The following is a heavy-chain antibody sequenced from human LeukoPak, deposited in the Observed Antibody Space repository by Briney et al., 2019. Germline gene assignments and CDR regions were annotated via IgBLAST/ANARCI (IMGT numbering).Heavy chain of an antibody. J-gene: IGHJ5*02. CDR1: GFTFTTYW. Sequence: GGSLSLSCAASGFTFTTYWMGWVRQAPGKGLEWVANIKQDGSEQYYVDSVKGRFTISRDNAKNSLSLQMDSLRAEDTAVYYCARPLMYYYGSETYFWFDPWGQGTLVTVSS. D-gene: IGHD3-10*01. CDR2: IKQDGSEQ. V-gene: IGHV3-7*01. CDR3: ARPLMYYYGSETYFWFDP.